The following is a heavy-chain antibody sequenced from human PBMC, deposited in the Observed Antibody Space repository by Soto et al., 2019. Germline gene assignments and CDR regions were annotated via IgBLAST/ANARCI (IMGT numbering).Heavy chain of an antibody. V-gene: IGHV2-5*02. J-gene: IGHJ5*02. Sequence: QITLKVSGPTLVKPTQTLTLTCTFSGFSLRTTGVGVGWIRQPPGKAPEWLALIYWDDAKRYNPYLQNRLTITKDTSKNLVFLTMTNVDPVDTATYYCSHRQGRAKMTEQIYWLDPWGQGTLVTVSS. D-gene: IGHD1-26*01. CDR1: GFSLRTTGVG. CDR3: SHRQGRAKMTEQIYWLDP. CDR2: IYWDDAK.